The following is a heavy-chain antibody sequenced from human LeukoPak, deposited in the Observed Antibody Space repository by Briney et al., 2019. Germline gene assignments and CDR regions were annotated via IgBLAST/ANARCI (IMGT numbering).Heavy chain of an antibody. D-gene: IGHD6-19*01. CDR2: IKQDGSAK. CDR1: GFTFSSYW. J-gene: IGHJ4*02. V-gene: IGHV3-7*01. CDR3: ARVHSGSIDY. Sequence: GGSLRLSCAASGFTFSSYWMNWVRQPPGKGLEWVANIKQDGSAKYYVGSVKGRFTISRDNAKNSLYLQMNSLRAEDTAVYYSARVHSGSIDYWGQGTLVSVSS.